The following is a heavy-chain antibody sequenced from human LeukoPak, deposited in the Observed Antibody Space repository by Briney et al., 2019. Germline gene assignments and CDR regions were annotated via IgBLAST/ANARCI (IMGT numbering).Heavy chain of an antibody. CDR1: GYSISSGYY. V-gene: IGHV4-38-2*02. J-gene: IGHJ4*01. CDR3: ARAPGTTFDY. D-gene: IGHD4-17*01. Sequence: SETLSLTCTVSGYSISSGYYWAWIRRSPGKGLEWIVNINNSWRTYYNPSLKSRVTISGETSKNQFSLKLTSVTAADTAVYYCARAPGTTFDYWGHGNMVTVSS. CDR2: INNSWRT.